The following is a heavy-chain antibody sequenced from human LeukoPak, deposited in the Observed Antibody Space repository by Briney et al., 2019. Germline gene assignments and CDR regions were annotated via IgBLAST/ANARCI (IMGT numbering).Heavy chain of an antibody. CDR2: ISGSGGST. CDR1: GFTFSSYA. Sequence: GGSLRLSCAASGFTFSSYAMSWVRQAPGKGLEWVSAISGSGGSTYYADSVKGRFTVSRDNSKNTLYLQMNSLRAEDTAVYYCAKDPSGSYLGGAFDIWGQGTMVTVSS. CDR3: AKDPSGSYLGGAFDI. D-gene: IGHD1-26*01. V-gene: IGHV3-23*01. J-gene: IGHJ3*02.